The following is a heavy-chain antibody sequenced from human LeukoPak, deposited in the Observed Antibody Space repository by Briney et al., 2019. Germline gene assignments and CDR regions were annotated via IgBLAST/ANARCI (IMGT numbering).Heavy chain of an antibody. Sequence: TSETLSLTCTVSGGSISNYYWSWIRQPPGKGLEWIGEINHSGSTNYNPSLKSRVTISVDTSKNQFSLKLSSVTAADTAVYYCARATGYSSRGYFDYWGQGTLVTVSS. CDR1: GGSISNYY. CDR2: INHSGST. CDR3: ARATGYSSRGYFDY. V-gene: IGHV4-34*01. J-gene: IGHJ4*02. D-gene: IGHD6-13*01.